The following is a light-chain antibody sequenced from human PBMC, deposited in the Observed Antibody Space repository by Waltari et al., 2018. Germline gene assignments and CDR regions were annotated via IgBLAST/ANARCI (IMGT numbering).Light chain of an antibody. CDR3: SSYAGSRSYV. CDR1: SSDVGGYNY. Sequence: QSALNQPPSASGSPGQSVTIPCTGTSSDVGGYNYVPWYQQHPGKAPKLMIYEVSKRPSGVPDRFSGSKSGNTASLTVSGLQAEDEADYYCSSYAGSRSYVFGTGTKVTVL. J-gene: IGLJ1*01. CDR2: EVS. V-gene: IGLV2-8*01.